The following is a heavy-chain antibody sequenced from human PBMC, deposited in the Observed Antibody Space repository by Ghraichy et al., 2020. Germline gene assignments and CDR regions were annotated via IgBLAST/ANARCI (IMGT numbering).Heavy chain of an antibody. D-gene: IGHD2-15*01. V-gene: IGHV4-38-2*02. J-gene: IGHJ4*02. CDR3: AREESDVRIFDY. CDR1: GYSISSGYY. CDR2: IYHSGST. Sequence: SEPLSLTCTVSGYSISSGYYWGWIRQPPGKGLEWIGSIYHSGSTYYNPSLKSRVTISVDTSKNQFSLKLSSVTAADTAVYYCAREESDVRIFDYWGQGTLVTVSS.